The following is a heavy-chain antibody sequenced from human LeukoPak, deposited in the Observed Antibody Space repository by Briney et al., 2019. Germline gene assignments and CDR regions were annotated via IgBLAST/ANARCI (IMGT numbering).Heavy chain of an antibody. CDR2: IRYDGSKK. Sequence: GGSLRLSCAAPGFTFSSYSMHWVRQAPGKGLERVAIIRYDGSKKYNADPSNGRFTISRNNYKNTLYLQMNSLRAEDTAVYCCGRDGGYCSGGSCYSEGYYYYGMDVWGQGTTVTVSS. CDR3: GRDGGYCSGGSCYSEGYYYYGMDV. J-gene: IGHJ6*02. D-gene: IGHD2-15*01. V-gene: IGHV3-30*02. CDR1: GFTFSSYS.